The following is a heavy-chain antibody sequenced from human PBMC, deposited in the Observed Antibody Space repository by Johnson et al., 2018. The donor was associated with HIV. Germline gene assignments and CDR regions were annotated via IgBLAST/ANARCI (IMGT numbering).Heavy chain of an antibody. CDR2: ISYDGSNK. CDR1: GFTFSSYG. D-gene: IGHD4-17*01. V-gene: IGHV3-30*03. Sequence: QVQLVESGGGVVQPGRSLRLSCAASGFTFSSYGMHWVRQAPGKGLEWVAVISYDGSNKYYADSVKGRFTISRDNSKNTLYLQMNSLRAEDTAVYYCASYGYYKSCDAFDIWGQGTMVTVSS. J-gene: IGHJ3*02. CDR3: ASYGYYKSCDAFDI.